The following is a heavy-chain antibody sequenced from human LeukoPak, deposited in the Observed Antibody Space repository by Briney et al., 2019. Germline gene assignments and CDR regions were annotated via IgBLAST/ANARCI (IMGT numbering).Heavy chain of an antibody. Sequence: SETLSLTCTGSGGSITTYFWNWLRQPAGKGLEWIGRIYSSGSTNYSPSLKSRVTMSVDTSKNQFSLKLRSVTAADTAVYYCARGHRQWLVSYFAYWGQGTLVTVSS. V-gene: IGHV4-4*07. J-gene: IGHJ4*02. CDR1: GGSITTYF. CDR3: ARGHRQWLVSYFAY. CDR2: IYSSGST. D-gene: IGHD6-19*01.